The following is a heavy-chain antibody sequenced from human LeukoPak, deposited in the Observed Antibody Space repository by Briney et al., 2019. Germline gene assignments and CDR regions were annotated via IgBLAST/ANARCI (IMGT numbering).Heavy chain of an antibody. Sequence: GGSLRFSCAASGFTFSRYEMNWVRQAPGKGLEWISYTSSGGTSIFYAYSVKGRFTSSRDNARDSMYLQMSSLRAEDTAGYYYARGEGSNGPNCWGQGTLVTVSS. CDR3: ARGEGSNGPNC. CDR2: TSSGGTSI. D-gene: IGHD2-8*01. V-gene: IGHV3-48*03. CDR1: GFTFSRYE. J-gene: IGHJ4*02.